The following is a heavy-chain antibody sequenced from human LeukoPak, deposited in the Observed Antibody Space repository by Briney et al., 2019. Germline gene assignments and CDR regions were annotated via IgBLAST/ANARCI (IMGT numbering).Heavy chain of an antibody. CDR1: GFTFSSYS. J-gene: IGHJ4*02. CDR2: ISSSSSTI. CDR3: ARDGANYYDSSGYRY. D-gene: IGHD3-22*01. Sequence: GSLRLSCAASGFTFSSYSMNWVRQAPGKGLEWVSYISSSSSTIYYADSVKGRFTISRDNAKNSLYLQMNSLRAEDTAVYYCARDGANYYDSSGYRYWGQGTLVTVSS. V-gene: IGHV3-48*01.